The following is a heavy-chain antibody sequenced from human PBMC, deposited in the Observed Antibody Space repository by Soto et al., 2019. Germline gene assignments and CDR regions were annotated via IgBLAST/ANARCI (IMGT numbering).Heavy chain of an antibody. V-gene: IGHV5-10-1*03. CDR1: GYSFTSYW. D-gene: IGHD3-10*01. Sequence: EVQLVESGAEVKKPRESQRISCKGSGYSFTSYWISWVRQMPGKGLEWMGRIDPSDSYTNYSPSFQGHVTISADKSISTAYLQWSSLKASDTAMYYCATGGSIRIGLQYYYYGMDVWGQGTTVTVSS. CDR3: ATGGSIRIGLQYYYYGMDV. CDR2: IDPSDSYT. J-gene: IGHJ6*02.